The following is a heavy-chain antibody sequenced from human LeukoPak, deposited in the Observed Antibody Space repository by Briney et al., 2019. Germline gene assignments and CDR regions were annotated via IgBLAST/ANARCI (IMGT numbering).Heavy chain of an antibody. CDR1: GYTFTGYY. J-gene: IGHJ6*03. CDR2: INPNSGGT. D-gene: IGHD2-21*01. Sequence: GASVKVSCKASGYTFTGYYMHWVRQAPGQGLEWMGWINPNSGGTNYAQKFQGRVTMTRDTSISTAYMELSRLRSDDTAVYYCARRKPCCGGGSCYYYMDVWGKGTTVAVSS. V-gene: IGHV1-2*02. CDR3: ARRKPCCGGGSCYYYMDV.